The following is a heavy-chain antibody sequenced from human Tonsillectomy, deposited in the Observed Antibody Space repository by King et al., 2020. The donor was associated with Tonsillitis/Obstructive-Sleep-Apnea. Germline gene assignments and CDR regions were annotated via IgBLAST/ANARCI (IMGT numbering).Heavy chain of an antibody. Sequence: VQLVESGGGVVQPGRSLRLSCAASGFTFSSYAMHWVRQAPGKGLEWVAVISYDGSDKYYVDSVKGRFTISRDNSKNTLYLQMNSLRAEDTAVYYCAGGTLGDYDFWTLNYYYYRDVWGKGTTVTVSS. CDR2: ISYDGSDK. D-gene: IGHD3-3*01. J-gene: IGHJ6*03. CDR1: GFTFSSYA. V-gene: IGHV3-30*04. CDR3: AGGTLGDYDFWTLNYYYYRDV.